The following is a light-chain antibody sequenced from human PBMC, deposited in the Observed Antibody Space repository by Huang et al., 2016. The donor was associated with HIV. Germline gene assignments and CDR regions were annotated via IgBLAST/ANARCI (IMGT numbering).Light chain of an antibody. CDR2: SAS. J-gene: IGKJ2*01. CDR3: HQYGTSPYT. V-gene: IGKV3-20*01. Sequence: EIVLTQSPGTLSLSPGESATLSCRASHNINSSSLAWFQQKPGQTPRLLIYSASTRATGTPDRFSGSGSGTDFTLTIARLPPGDFAVYFCHQYGTSPYTFGQGTQLEI. CDR1: HNINSSS.